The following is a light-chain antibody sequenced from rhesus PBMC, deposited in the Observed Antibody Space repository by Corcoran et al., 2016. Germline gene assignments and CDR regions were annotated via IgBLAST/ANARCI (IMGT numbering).Light chain of an antibody. Sequence: DIQMTQSPSSLSASVGDKVTITCRASQGISSWLAWYQHKPGKAPNLLIYKASSLQSGVPSRFSGSGCGTGYTLTISKLQPEAFATYYSRRGYNTPRTFGQGTKVEIK. CDR1: QGISSW. CDR3: RRGYNTPRT. CDR2: KAS. J-gene: IGKJ1*01. V-gene: IGKV1-18*01.